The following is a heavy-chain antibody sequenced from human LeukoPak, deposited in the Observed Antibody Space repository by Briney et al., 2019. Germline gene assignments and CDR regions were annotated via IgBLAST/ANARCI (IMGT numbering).Heavy chain of an antibody. J-gene: IGHJ3*02. CDR3: ARNSSGFKLGDAFDI. Sequence: GGSLRLSCAASGFTFSRYAMTWVRQAPGKGLEWISAINGGAYSTSYADSVKGRFTISRDNSKNTLYLQMNSLRAEDTAVYYCARNSSGFKLGDAFDIWGQGTMVTVSS. CDR2: INGGAYST. D-gene: IGHD3-22*01. V-gene: IGHV3-23*01. CDR1: GFTFSRYA.